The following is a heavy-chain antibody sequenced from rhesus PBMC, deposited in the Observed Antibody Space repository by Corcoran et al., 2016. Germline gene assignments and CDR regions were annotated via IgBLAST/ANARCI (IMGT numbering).Heavy chain of an antibody. V-gene: IGHV4-127*01. CDR3: ARAPYYYSGTFDY. CDR2: IYGGSGST. Sequence: QVQLQESGPGLVKPSETLSLTCAVSGYSISSGYGWGWIRQPPGKGLEWIGQIYGGSGSTYYNPSLKSRVTVSTDTSKNQFSLKLSSVTAADTAVYYCARAPYYYSGTFDYWGQGVLVTVSS. CDR1: GYSISSGYG. D-gene: IGHD3-16*01. J-gene: IGHJ4*01.